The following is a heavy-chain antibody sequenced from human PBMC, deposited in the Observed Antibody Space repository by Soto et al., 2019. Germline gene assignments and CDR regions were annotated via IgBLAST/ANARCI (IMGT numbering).Heavy chain of an antibody. J-gene: IGHJ1*01. CDR1: GFTFSIYD. D-gene: IGHD6-19*01. CDR3: ARSIAVAGTWYFQH. V-gene: IGHV3-13*01. Sequence: GGSLRLSCAASGFTFSIYDMHWFRQATGKGLEWVSAIGTAGDTYYPGSVKGRFTISRENAKNSLYLQMNSLRAGDTAVYYCARSIAVAGTWYFQHWGQGTLVTVSS. CDR2: IGTAGDT.